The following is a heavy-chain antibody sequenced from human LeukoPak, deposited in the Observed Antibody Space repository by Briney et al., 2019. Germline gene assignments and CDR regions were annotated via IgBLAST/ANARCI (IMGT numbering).Heavy chain of an antibody. CDR1: GGSISSGSYY. Sequence: SQTLSLTCTVSGGSISSGSYYWSWIRQPAGKGLEWIGRIYTSGSTNYNPSLKSRVTISVDTSKNQFSLKLSSVTAADTAVYYCARGRWYYYGSGSYYHAYYFDYWGQGTLVTVSS. J-gene: IGHJ4*02. D-gene: IGHD3-10*01. CDR3: ARGRWYYYGSGSYYHAYYFDY. V-gene: IGHV4-61*02. CDR2: IYTSGST.